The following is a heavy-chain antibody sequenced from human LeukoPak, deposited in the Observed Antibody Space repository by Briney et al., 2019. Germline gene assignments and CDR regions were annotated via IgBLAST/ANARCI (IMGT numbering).Heavy chain of an antibody. CDR1: GFTFSSYE. V-gene: IGHV3-48*03. J-gene: IGHJ4*02. D-gene: IGHD1-14*01. CDR2: ISSSGSTI. CDR3: ATEPNAYGEYFDY. Sequence: GGSLRLSCAASGFTFSSYEMNWVRQAPGKGLKWVSYISSSGSTIYYADSVKGRLTISRDNAKNSLYLQMNSLRAEDTAVYYCATEPNAYGEYFDYWGQGTLVTVSS.